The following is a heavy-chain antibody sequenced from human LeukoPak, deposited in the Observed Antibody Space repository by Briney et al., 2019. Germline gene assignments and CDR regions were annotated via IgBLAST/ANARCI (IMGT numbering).Heavy chain of an antibody. CDR3: ARVQSGGGLAAAGPFDY. V-gene: IGHV3-9*01. CDR1: GFTFSSYS. CDR2: ISWNSGSM. J-gene: IGHJ4*02. D-gene: IGHD6-13*01. Sequence: GGSLRLSCAASGFTFSSYSMNWVRQAPGKGLEWVSGISWNSGSMEYADSAKGRFTISRDNAKSSLYLQMNSLRVEDTALYYCARVQSGGGLAAAGPFDYWGQGTLVTVSS.